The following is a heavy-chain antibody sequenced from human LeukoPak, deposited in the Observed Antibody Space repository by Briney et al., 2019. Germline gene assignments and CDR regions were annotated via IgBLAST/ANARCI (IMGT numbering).Heavy chain of an antibody. J-gene: IGHJ3*02. Sequence: SETLSLTCTVSGGSISSSSYHWGWIRQPPGKGLQWIGTIHYSGSTNYNASLKSRVTISVDKSKKQFSLKLSSVTAADTAVYYCARPPHCSSTSCYKNDAFDIWGQGTMVTVSS. CDR1: GGSISSSSYH. CDR2: IHYSGST. V-gene: IGHV4-39*07. D-gene: IGHD2-2*02. CDR3: ARPPHCSSTSCYKNDAFDI.